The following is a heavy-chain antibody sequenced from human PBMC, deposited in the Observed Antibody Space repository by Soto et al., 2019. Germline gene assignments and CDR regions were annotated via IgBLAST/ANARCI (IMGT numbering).Heavy chain of an antibody. CDR1: GYNFTSYW. J-gene: IGHJ6*02. CDR2: IYPGDSDT. Sequence: PGESLKISCKGSGYNFTSYWIGWVRQMPGKGLEWMGIIYPGDSDTRYSPSFQGQVTISADKSISTAYLQWSSLKASDTAMYYCARLGGHCSSSSCFGFYVMDVWGQGTTVTVSS. V-gene: IGHV5-51*01. CDR3: ARLGGHCSSSSCFGFYVMDV. D-gene: IGHD2-2*01.